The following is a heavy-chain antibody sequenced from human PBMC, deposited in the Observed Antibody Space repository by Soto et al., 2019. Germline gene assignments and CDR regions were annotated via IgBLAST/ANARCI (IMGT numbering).Heavy chain of an antibody. D-gene: IGHD6-13*01. Sequence: ASVKVSFKASGGTFSSYAISWVRQAPGHGLEWMGGIIPIFGTANYAQKFQGRVTITADESTSTAYMELSSLRSEDTAVYYCARANPLPGIAPSDIWGQGTMVTVSS. CDR1: GGTFSSYA. CDR3: ARANPLPGIAPSDI. V-gene: IGHV1-69*13. J-gene: IGHJ3*02. CDR2: IIPIFGTA.